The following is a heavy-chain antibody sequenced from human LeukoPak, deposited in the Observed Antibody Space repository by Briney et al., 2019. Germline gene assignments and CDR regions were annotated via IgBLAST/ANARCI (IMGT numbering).Heavy chain of an antibody. V-gene: IGHV3-53*01. CDR2: IYSGGST. Sequence: GGSLRLSCAASGFTVSSNYMSWVRRAPGKGLEGVTVIYSGGSTYYADSVKGRFTISRDNSTNTLYLQMNSLRAEDTAVYYCAKGGNSRDYYYYMDVWGKGTTVTVSS. CDR3: AKGGNSRDYYYYMDV. D-gene: IGHD4-23*01. J-gene: IGHJ6*03. CDR1: GFTVSSNY.